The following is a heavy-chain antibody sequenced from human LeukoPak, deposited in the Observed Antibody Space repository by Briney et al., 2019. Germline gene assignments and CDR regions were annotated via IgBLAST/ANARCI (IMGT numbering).Heavy chain of an antibody. V-gene: IGHV3-21*01. Sequence: PGGSLRLSCAASGFTFSNYNMNWVRQAPGKGLEWVSSISSSSSFIYYADSVKGRFTISRDNAKNSLYLQMNSLRAEDTAVYYCARDGSGYGDYLYYYGMDVWGQGTTVTVSS. CDR3: ARDGSGYGDYLYYYGMDV. CDR1: GFTFSNYN. D-gene: IGHD4-17*01. CDR2: ISSSSSFI. J-gene: IGHJ6*02.